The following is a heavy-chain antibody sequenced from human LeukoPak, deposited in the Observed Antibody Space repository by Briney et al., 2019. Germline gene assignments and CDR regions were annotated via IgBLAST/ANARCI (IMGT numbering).Heavy chain of an antibody. CDR1: GFTFSSYS. J-gene: IGHJ4*02. Sequence: PGGSLRLSCAASGFTFSSYSMNWVRQAPGKGLEWVSSISSSSSYIHYADAVKGRFTISRDNAKNSLYLQMNSLRAEDTAVYYCAKDHPPAVAGHRDIDYWGQGTLVTVSS. V-gene: IGHV3-21*04. D-gene: IGHD6-19*01. CDR3: AKDHPPAVAGHRDIDY. CDR2: ISSSSSYI.